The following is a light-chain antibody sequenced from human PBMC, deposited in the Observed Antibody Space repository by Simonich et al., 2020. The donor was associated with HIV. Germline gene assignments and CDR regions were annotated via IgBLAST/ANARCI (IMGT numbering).Light chain of an antibody. J-gene: IGLJ2*01. CDR1: KLGEKY. Sequence: SYELTQPPSVSVSPGQTASITCSGDKLGEKYACWYQQKPGQSPVLVIYQNNKRPSGIPERFSGSNSGNTATLTISGTQAMDEADYYCQAWDGSTVVFGGGTKLTVL. V-gene: IGLV3-1*01. CDR3: QAWDGSTVV. CDR2: QNN.